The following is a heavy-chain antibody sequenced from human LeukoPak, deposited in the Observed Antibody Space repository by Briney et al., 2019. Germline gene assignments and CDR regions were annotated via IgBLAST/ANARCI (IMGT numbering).Heavy chain of an antibody. Sequence: SETLSLTCAVSGGSISSGGYSWSWIRQPPGKGLEWIGYIYHSGSTYYNPSLKSRVTMSVDRSKNQFSLKLSSVTATDTAVYYCARDCSGGSCYGAFDIWGQGTMVTVSS. D-gene: IGHD2-15*01. V-gene: IGHV4-30-2*01. CDR2: IYHSGST. J-gene: IGHJ3*02. CDR3: ARDCSGGSCYGAFDI. CDR1: GGSISSGGYS.